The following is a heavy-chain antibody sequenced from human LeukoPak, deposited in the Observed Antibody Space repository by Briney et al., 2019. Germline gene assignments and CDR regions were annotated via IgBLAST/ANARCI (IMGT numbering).Heavy chain of an antibody. V-gene: IGHV3-7*01. D-gene: IGHD3-3*01. CDR1: GFTFSSYW. J-gene: IGHJ3*02. CDR3: XXXXXXXISVXGXVSDAFDI. CDR2: IKQDGSEK. Sequence: QPGGSLRLSCAASGFTFSSYWMSWVRQAPGKGPEWVANIKQDGSEKYYVDSVKGRFTISRDNAKNSLYLQMNSLRAEDTAVYYXXXXXXXXISVXGXVSDAFDIWGQGTMVTVSS.